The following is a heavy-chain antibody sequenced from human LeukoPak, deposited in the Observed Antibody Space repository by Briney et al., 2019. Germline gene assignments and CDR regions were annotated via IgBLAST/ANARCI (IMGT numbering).Heavy chain of an antibody. CDR3: ARDDYGDYVSSFDY. Sequence: PGGSLRLSCVASGFTFSSYAMHWVRQAPGKGLEWVAVISYDGSNKYYADSVKGRFTISRDNSKNTLYLQLNSLRAEDTAVYYCARDDYGDYVSSFDYWGQGTLVTVSS. J-gene: IGHJ4*02. V-gene: IGHV3-30-3*01. D-gene: IGHD4-17*01. CDR2: ISYDGSNK. CDR1: GFTFSSYA.